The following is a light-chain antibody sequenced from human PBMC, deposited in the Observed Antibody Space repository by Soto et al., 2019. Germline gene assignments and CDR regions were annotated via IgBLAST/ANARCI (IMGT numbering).Light chain of an antibody. CDR3: QQYNGYSET. Sequence: DIQMTQSPSTLSASVGDRVTITCRASQSVSTWVAWYQQKQGRVPKPLIYAASTLESGVLSRFSGSGSGTEFTLTIAGLQPDDFATYYCQQYNGYSETFGQGTKLEIK. CDR2: AAS. V-gene: IGKV1-5*03. CDR1: QSVSTW. J-gene: IGKJ2*01.